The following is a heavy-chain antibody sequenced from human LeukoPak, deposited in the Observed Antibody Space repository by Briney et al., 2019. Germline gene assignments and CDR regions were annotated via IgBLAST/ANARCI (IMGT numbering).Heavy chain of an antibody. D-gene: IGHD6-6*01. J-gene: IGHJ4*02. CDR2: INPNSGGT. CDR3: ARVVSSSTYFDY. Sequence: ASVKASCKASGYTFTGYYMHWVRQAPGQGLEWMGWINPNSGGTNYAQKFQGRVTMTRDTSISTAYMELSRLRSDDTAVYYCARVVSSSTYFDYWGQGTLVTVSS. V-gene: IGHV1-2*02. CDR1: GYTFTGYY.